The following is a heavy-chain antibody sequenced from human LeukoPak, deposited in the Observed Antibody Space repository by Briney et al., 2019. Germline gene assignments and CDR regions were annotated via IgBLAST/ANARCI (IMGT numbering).Heavy chain of an antibody. CDR1: GYTFTGYY. CDR2: INPNSGDT. CDR3: AREGSAYAP. D-gene: IGHD3-3*01. J-gene: IGHJ5*02. Sequence: ASVKVSCKASGYTFTGYYMHWVRRAPRQGLEWMGWINPNSGDTNYAQKFQGRVTMTRDTSISTAYMELIRLTSDDTAVYYCAREGSAYAPWGQGTLVTVSS. V-gene: IGHV1-2*02.